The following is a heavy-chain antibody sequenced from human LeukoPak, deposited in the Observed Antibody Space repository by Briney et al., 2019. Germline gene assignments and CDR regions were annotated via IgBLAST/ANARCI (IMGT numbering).Heavy chain of an antibody. J-gene: IGHJ4*02. CDR2: INSDGSST. CDR3: ARGGGYSYGPPAH. D-gene: IGHD5-18*01. CDR1: GFTFSSYW. Sequence: GGSLRLSCAASGFTFSSYWMHWVRQASGKGLVWVSRINSDGSSTSYADSVKGRFTISRDNAKNTLYLQMNSLRAEDTAVYYCARGGGYSYGPPAHWGQGTLVTVSS. V-gene: IGHV3-74*01.